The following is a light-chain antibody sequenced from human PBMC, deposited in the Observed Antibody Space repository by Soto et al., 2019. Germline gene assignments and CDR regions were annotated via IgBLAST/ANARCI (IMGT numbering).Light chain of an antibody. CDR3: QQYYSYPLT. V-gene: IGKV1-8*01. CDR1: QGISSY. J-gene: IGKJ4*01. Sequence: AIRMTQSPSSLSASTGDRVTITCRASQGISSYLAWYQQKPGKAPKLLSYAASTLQSGVPSRFSGSGSGIDLTLTIGFLQSEDFATYYCQQYYSYPLTFGGGTKVDI. CDR2: AAS.